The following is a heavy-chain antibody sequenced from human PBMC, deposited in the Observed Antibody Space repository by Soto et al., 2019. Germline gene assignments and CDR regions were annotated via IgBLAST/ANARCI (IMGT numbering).Heavy chain of an antibody. Sequence: QVQLVQSGAEVKKPGASVKVSCKASGYTFTNYGISWGRQAPGQGLEWMGWINAYNGNTKSAQKLQGRVTLTTDTSTSTAYMELRSLRSDDTAVYYCARDAAAGLNDCWGQGTLVTVSS. CDR2: INAYNGNT. CDR3: ARDAAAGLNDC. V-gene: IGHV1-18*01. D-gene: IGHD6-13*01. CDR1: GYTFTNYG. J-gene: IGHJ4*02.